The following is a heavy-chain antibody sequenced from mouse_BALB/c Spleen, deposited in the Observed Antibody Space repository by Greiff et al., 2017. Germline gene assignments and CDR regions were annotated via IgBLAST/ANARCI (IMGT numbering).Heavy chain of an antibody. CDR1: GFSLTSYG. J-gene: IGHJ2*01. D-gene: IGHD2-3*01. V-gene: IGHV2-9*02. CDR2: IWAGGST. CDR3: ARGSIYDGYYLDY. Sequence: QVQLKESGPGLVAPSQSLSITCTVSGFSLTSYGVHWVRQPPGKGLEWLGVIWAGGSTNYNSALMSRLSISKDNSKSQVFLKMNSLQTDDTAMYYCARGSIYDGYYLDYWGQGTTLTVSS.